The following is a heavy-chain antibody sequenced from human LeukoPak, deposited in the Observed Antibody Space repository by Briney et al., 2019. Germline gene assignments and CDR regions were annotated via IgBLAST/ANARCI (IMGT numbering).Heavy chain of an antibody. CDR3: AKDSVGGSSWSFDY. Sequence: GGSLRLSCAASGFTVSNNYMTWVRQAPGKGLEWVSHIYDGGDTNYADSVKGRFTISRDNSKNTLYLQMNSLRAEDTAVYYCAKDSVGGSSWSFDYWGQGTLVTVSS. J-gene: IGHJ4*02. V-gene: IGHV3-53*01. CDR2: IYDGGDT. CDR1: GFTVSNNY. D-gene: IGHD6-13*01.